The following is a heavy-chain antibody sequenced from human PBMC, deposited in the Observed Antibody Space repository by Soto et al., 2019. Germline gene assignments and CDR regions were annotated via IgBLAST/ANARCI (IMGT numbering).Heavy chain of an antibody. Sequence: WETLSLTCTVSGGSISRYYWSWIRQPPGKGLEWVGYIYYDGSTSYSPSLKSRVTISVDTSKNQFSLSLSAMTAADTAVYYCARAGYSYGFGYYYDYWGQGTLVTVSS. D-gene: IGHD5-18*01. J-gene: IGHJ4*02. CDR1: GGSISRYY. V-gene: IGHV4-59*01. CDR3: ARAGYSYGFGYYYDY. CDR2: IYYDGST.